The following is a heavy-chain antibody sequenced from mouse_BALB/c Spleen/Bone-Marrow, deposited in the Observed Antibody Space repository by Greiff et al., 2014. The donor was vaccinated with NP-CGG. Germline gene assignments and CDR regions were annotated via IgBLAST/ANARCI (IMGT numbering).Heavy chain of an antibody. CDR1: GFTFSGYA. J-gene: IGHJ1*01. CDR3: ARRKTTILTTFYWYFDV. CDR2: ISSGGST. V-gene: IGHV5-6-5*01. Sequence: EVKLVESGGGLVKPGGSLKLSCAASGFTFSGYAMSWVRQTPEKRLEWVASISSGGSTFYPDGVKGRFTISRDNARNILYLQMSSLRSEDTAMYYCARRKTTILTTFYWYFDVWGAGTTVTVSS. D-gene: IGHD2-5*01.